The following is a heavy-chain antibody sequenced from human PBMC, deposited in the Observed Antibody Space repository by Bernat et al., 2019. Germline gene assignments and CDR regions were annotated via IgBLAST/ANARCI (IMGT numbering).Heavy chain of an antibody. V-gene: IGHV3-74*01. D-gene: IGHD2-8*02. CDR3: ARDTLYCTGGICYNEH. Sequence: EVQLVESGGGLVQPGGSLRLSCAASGFSFSTYWMHWVRQAPGKGLVWVSRIKSDGSDTADADSVKGRFTISRDNAKNMLYLQMNSLRVEDTAVYYCARDTLYCTGGICYNEHWGQGTLVTVSS. CDR2: IKSDGSDT. J-gene: IGHJ4*02. CDR1: GFSFSTYW.